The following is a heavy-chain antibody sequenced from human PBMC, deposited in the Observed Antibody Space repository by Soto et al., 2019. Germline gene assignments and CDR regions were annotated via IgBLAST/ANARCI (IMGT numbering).Heavy chain of an antibody. V-gene: IGHV3-23*01. J-gene: IGHJ4*02. D-gene: IGHD3-16*02. CDR3: AKGADYIWGSYRYTPTAFDY. CDR1: GFTFSSYA. CDR2: ISGSGGST. Sequence: EVQLLESGGGLVQPGGSLRLSCAASGFTFSSYAMSWVRQAPGKGLEWVSAISGSGGSTYYADSVKGRFTISGDNSKNTLYLQMNSLRAEDTAVYYCAKGADYIWGSYRYTPTAFDYWGQGTLVTVSS.